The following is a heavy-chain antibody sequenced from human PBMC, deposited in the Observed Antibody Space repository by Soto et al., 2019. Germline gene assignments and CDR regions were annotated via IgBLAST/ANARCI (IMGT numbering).Heavy chain of an antibody. Sequence: QVQLVQSGAEVKEPGASVKVSCKASGFTFQNYHMHWVRQAPGQGLEGMGIIHPSGDTTTYAQNFQGRLAMTRDTSTSTAYMELSSLTSEDTAVYYCAKDLWGSGTVDYWGQGTLITVSS. J-gene: IGHJ4*02. CDR2: IHPSGDTT. V-gene: IGHV1-46*02. D-gene: IGHD3-16*01. CDR3: AKDLWGSGTVDY. CDR1: GFTFQNYH.